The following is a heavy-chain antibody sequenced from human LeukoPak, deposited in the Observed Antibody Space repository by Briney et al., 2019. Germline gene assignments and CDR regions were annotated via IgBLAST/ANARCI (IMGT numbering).Heavy chain of an antibody. CDR3: AKEIWPTVTTPGHTHFDY. V-gene: IGHV4-39*02. Sequence: SETLSLTCTVSGGSISSSTYYWGWIRQPPGKGLEWIGSIYYSGITYYNPSLKSRVNISVDTSKNQFSLKLSSVTAADTAVYYCAKEIWPTVTTPGHTHFDYWGQGTLVTVSS. D-gene: IGHD4-17*01. J-gene: IGHJ4*02. CDR1: GGSISSSTYY. CDR2: IYYSGIT.